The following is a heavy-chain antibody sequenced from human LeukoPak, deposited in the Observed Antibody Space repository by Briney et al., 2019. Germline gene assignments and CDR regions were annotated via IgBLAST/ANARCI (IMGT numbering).Heavy chain of an antibody. J-gene: IGHJ4*02. CDR2: VSYSGST. Sequence: SETLSLTCSVSGGSISSYYWNWIRQPPGKGLEWIGYVSYSGSTNYNPSLKSRVTISVDTSKKQFSLKLSSVTAADTAVYYCASSRSFDYWGQGTLVTVSS. CDR3: ASSRSFDY. CDR1: GGSISSYY. V-gene: IGHV4-59*01.